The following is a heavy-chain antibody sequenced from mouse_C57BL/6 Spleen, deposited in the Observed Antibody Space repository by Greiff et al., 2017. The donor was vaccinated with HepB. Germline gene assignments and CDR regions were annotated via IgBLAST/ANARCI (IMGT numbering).Heavy chain of an antibody. V-gene: IGHV1-83*01. CDR2: YPGSGNTY. CDR1: YTFTDYYM. J-gene: IGHJ4*01. D-gene: IGHD2-3*01. CDR3: RDGYYVGYYAMDY. Sequence: VQLQQSGPELVKPGASVKMSCKASGYTFTDYYMHWVKQKPGKGLEWIGEIYPGSGNTYYNEKFKGKATLTADTSSSTAYMQLSSLTSDDSAVYFCARDGYYVGYYAMDYWGQGTSVTVSS.